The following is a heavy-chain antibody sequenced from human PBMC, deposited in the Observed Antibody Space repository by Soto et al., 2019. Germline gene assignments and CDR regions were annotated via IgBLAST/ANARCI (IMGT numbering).Heavy chain of an antibody. CDR2: ISYDGSNK. CDR3: AKVLNYMVRGSSFDY. J-gene: IGHJ4*02. CDR1: GFTFSSYG. Sequence: QVQLVESGGGVVQPGRSLRLSCAASGFTFSSYGMHWVRQAPGKGLEWVAVISYDGSNKYYADSVKGRFTISRDNSKNTLYLQMNSLRAEDTAVYYCAKVLNYMVRGSSFDYWGQGTLVTVSS. V-gene: IGHV3-30*18. D-gene: IGHD3-10*01.